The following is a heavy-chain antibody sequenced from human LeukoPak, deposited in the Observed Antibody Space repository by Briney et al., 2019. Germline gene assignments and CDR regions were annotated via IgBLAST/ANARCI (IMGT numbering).Heavy chain of an antibody. D-gene: IGHD6-13*01. CDR1: GFTFSSYA. Sequence: GGSLRLSCAASGFTFSSYAMSWVRQAPGKGLEWVSAISGSGGSTYYADSVKGRFTISRDNSKNTLYLQMNSLRAEDTAVYYCARDHGSSWYSGYNPPFDYWGQGTLVTVSS. CDR3: ARDHGSSWYSGYNPPFDY. CDR2: ISGSGGST. V-gene: IGHV3-23*01. J-gene: IGHJ4*02.